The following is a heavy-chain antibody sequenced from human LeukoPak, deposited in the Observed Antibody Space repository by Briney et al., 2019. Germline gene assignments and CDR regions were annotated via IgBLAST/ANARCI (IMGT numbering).Heavy chain of an antibody. CDR3: ARPGYSSSWYYFDY. CDR2: IYPGDSET. J-gene: IGHJ4*02. V-gene: IGHV5-51*01. CDR1: GYSFSSYW. Sequence: GESLKISCKGSGYSFSSYWIAWVRQLPGKGLEWMGIIYPGDSETRYSPSFQGQVTISADKSITTAYLQWSSLKASDTAMYYCARPGYSSSWYYFDYWGQGTLVTVSS. D-gene: IGHD6-13*01.